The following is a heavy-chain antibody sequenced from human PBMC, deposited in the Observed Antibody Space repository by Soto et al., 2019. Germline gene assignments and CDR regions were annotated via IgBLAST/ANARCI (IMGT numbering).Heavy chain of an antibody. CDR3: GRGRSGQIVVFY. CDR2: IGPESGAT. J-gene: IGHJ4*02. CDR1: GYTFTGHY. Sequence: ASVKVSCKASGYTFTGHYIHWVRQAPEQGPEWMGEIGPESGATRYAQKFQGRVTMTMDMSITTVYMELSNLSPDDTAVYYCGRGRSGQIVVFYWGQGTPVTVSS. V-gene: IGHV1-2*02. D-gene: IGHD5-12*01.